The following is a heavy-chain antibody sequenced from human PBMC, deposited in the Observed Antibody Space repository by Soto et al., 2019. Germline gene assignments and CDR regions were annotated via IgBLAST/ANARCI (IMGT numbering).Heavy chain of an antibody. CDR3: GRGRSGQIVVFY. CDR2: IGPESGAT. J-gene: IGHJ4*02. CDR1: GYTFTGHY. Sequence: ASVKVSCKASGYTFTGHYIHWVRQAPEQGPEWMGEIGPESGATRYAQKFQGRVTMTMDMSITTVYMELSNLSPDDTAVYYCGRGRSGQIVVFYWGQGTPVTVSS. V-gene: IGHV1-2*02. D-gene: IGHD5-12*01.